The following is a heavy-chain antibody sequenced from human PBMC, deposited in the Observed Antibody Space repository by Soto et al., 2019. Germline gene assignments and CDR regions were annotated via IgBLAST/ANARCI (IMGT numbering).Heavy chain of an antibody. CDR2: ISYSGST. V-gene: IGHV4-31*03. Sequence: QVQLQESGPGLVKPSQTLSLPCTVSGGSISSGGYYWSWIRQHPGKGLEWIGYISYSGSTYYNPSLESRVTMSVDTSKNQFSLKLSAVTAADTAVYYCARDALSRDSIWGQGTLVTVSS. CDR1: GGSISSGGYY. D-gene: IGHD3-22*01. J-gene: IGHJ4*02. CDR3: ARDALSRDSI.